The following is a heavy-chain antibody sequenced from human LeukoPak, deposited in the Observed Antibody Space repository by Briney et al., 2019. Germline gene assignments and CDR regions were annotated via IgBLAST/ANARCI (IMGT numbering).Heavy chain of an antibody. J-gene: IGHJ3*02. Sequence: PGGSLRLSCAASGFTVSSNYMSWVRQAPGKGLEWVSVIYSGGSTYYADSVKGRFTISRDNSKNTLYLQMNSLRAEDTAVYYCAREGYCSRTSCYTLGDAFDIWGQGTMVTVSS. CDR1: GFTVSSNY. V-gene: IGHV3-53*01. CDR2: IYSGGST. D-gene: IGHD2-2*02. CDR3: AREGYCSRTSCYTLGDAFDI.